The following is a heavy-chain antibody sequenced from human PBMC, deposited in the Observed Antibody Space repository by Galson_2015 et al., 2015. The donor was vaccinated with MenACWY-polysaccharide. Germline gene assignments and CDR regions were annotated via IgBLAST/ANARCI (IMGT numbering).Heavy chain of an antibody. V-gene: IGHV3-23*01. CDR3: AKRMTTVGAFDI. Sequence: SLRLSCAASGFSFSSCAMSWVRQAPGKGLEWVSGISGSGGTIYYADSVKGRFTISRDNSKNTLYLQMNSLSAEDTAVYYCAKRMTTVGAFDIWGHGTMVTVSS. D-gene: IGHD4-17*01. J-gene: IGHJ3*02. CDR2: ISGSGGTI. CDR1: GFSFSSCA.